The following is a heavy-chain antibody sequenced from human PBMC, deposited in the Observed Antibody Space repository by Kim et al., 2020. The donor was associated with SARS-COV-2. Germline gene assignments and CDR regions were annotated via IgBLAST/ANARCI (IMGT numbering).Heavy chain of an antibody. V-gene: IGHV1-2*02. Sequence: ASVKVSCKASGYTFTGYYMHWVRQAPGQGLEWMGWINPNSGGTNYAQKFQGRVTMTRDTSISTAYMELSRLRSDDTAVYYCARATPGIAVAAIYYYCGMDVWGQGTTVTVSS. D-gene: IGHD6-19*01. CDR2: INPNSGGT. J-gene: IGHJ6*02. CDR1: GYTFTGYY. CDR3: ARATPGIAVAAIYYYCGMDV.